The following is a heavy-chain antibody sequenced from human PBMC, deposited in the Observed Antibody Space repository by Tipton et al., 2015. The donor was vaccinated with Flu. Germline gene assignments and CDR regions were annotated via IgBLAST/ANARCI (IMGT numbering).Heavy chain of an antibody. J-gene: IGHJ4*02. CDR2: IHRSGST. V-gene: IGHV4-38-2*01. Sequence: TLSLTCAVSGDSIRNDYFWGWIRQPPGKGLEWIATIHRSGSTKYNPSLKSRVTISVDTSKNQLYLKLSSVTAADTAIYYCASDLGYTYGYYHWGQGTLVTVSS. D-gene: IGHD5-18*01. CDR3: ASDLGYTYGYYH. CDR1: GDSIRNDYF.